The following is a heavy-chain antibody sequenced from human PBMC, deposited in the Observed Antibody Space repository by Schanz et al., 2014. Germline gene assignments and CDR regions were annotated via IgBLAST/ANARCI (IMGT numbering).Heavy chain of an antibody. CDR3: ARANCRRKINFDY. D-gene: IGHD2-21*01. Sequence: QVQLVESGGGVVQFGRSLRLSCVASGFTFSSYGMHWVRQAPGKGLEWVAVIWYDENNKYYADSVKGGFTMSRDNSKNALYLQMNSLRAEDTAVYYCARANCRRKINFDYWGRGTLXTVSS. CDR2: IWYDENNK. CDR1: GFTFSSYG. V-gene: IGHV3-33*01. J-gene: IGHJ4*02.